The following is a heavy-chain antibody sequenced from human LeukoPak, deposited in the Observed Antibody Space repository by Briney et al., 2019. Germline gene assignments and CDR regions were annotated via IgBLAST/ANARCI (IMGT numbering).Heavy chain of an antibody. CDR3: AKDEPRKGGRYCSSTSCYVGYFDY. J-gene: IGHJ4*02. CDR1: GFTFSSYA. V-gene: IGHV3-23*01. CDR2: ISGSGGST. Sequence: GGSLRLSCAASGFTFSSYAMSWVRQAPGKGLEWVSAISGSGGSTYYADSVKGRFTISRDNSKNTLYLQMNSLRAEDTAVYYCAKDEPRKGGRYCSSTSCYVGYFDYWGQGTLVTVSS. D-gene: IGHD2-2*01.